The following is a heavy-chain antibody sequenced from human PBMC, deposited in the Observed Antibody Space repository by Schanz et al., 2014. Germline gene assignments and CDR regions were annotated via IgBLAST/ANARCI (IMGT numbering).Heavy chain of an antibody. CDR2: IIPILGIV. CDR3: TRGGYSYALSAFDI. CDR1: GGTFSSYA. V-gene: IGHV1-69*04. D-gene: IGHD5-18*01. Sequence: QVQLVQSGAEVKKPGSPVKVSCKSSGGTFSSYAISWVRQAPGQGLEWMGRIIPILGIVNYAQRFQDRVRITADKSTSTAYMELSSLRSDDTALYYCTRGGYSYALSAFDIWGQGTMVTVSS. J-gene: IGHJ3*02.